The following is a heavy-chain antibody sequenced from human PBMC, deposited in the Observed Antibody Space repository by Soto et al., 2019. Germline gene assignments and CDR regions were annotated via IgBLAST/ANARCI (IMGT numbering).Heavy chain of an antibody. Sequence: QVQLVQSGAEVKKPGASVKVSCKASGYTFTSYDINWVRQATGQGLEWMGWMNPNSGNTGYAQKFQGRVTMTRNTSISTAYMELSSLRSEDTAVFYCARGYYYGSGAEGNWFDPWGQGTLVTVSS. CDR1: GYTFTSYD. CDR3: ARGYYYGSGAEGNWFDP. D-gene: IGHD3-10*01. J-gene: IGHJ5*02. CDR2: MNPNSGNT. V-gene: IGHV1-8*01.